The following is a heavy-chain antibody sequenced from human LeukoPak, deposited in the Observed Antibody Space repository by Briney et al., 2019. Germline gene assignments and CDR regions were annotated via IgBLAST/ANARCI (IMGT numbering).Heavy chain of an antibody. CDR3: ARGVDYDDSSGYYYDPYDYYYYMDV. D-gene: IGHD3-22*01. J-gene: IGHJ6*03. Sequence: ASVKVSCKASGYTFTSYYMHWVRQAPGDGLEWMGIINPSGGSTSYAQKLQGRVTMHRDISTGTVYMELSSLRSEVPPESYCARGVDYDDSSGYYYDPYDYYYYMDVWGKGTTVTVSS. V-gene: IGHV1-46*01. CDR2: INPSGGST. CDR1: GYTFTSYY.